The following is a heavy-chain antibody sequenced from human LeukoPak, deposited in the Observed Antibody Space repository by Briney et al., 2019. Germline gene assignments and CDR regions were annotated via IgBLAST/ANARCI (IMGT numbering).Heavy chain of an antibody. CDR1: GGSISSSSYY. Sequence: PSETLSLTCTVSGGSISSSSYYWGWIRQPPGKGLEWIGSIYHSGSTNYNPSLKSRVTISVDKSKNQFSLKLSSVTAADTAVYYCASHPDLIYDSSEGAFDIWGQGTMVTVSS. V-gene: IGHV4-39*07. CDR2: IYHSGST. D-gene: IGHD3-22*01. J-gene: IGHJ3*02. CDR3: ASHPDLIYDSSEGAFDI.